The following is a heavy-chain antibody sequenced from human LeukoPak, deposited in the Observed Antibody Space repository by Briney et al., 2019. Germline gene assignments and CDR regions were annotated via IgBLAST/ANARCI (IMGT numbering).Heavy chain of an antibody. J-gene: IGHJ6*03. CDR3: ARGYCSGGSCYSYYYYSYMDV. CDR2: ISYRVST. V-gene: IGHV4-39*07. D-gene: IGHD2-15*01. Sequence: PSETLSLTCTVSGGSISSSSYYWGWIRQPPGKGLEWIGSISYRVSTYSNPSLKCRVNISVDTSENQFSLKLSSVTAADTAVYYCARGYCSGGSCYSYYYYSYMDVWGKGTTVTVSS. CDR1: GGSISSSSYY.